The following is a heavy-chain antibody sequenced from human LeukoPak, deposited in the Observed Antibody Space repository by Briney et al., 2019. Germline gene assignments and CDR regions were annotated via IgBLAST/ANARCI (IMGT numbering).Heavy chain of an antibody. J-gene: IGHJ4*02. V-gene: IGHV4-34*01. CDR1: GGSISSYY. D-gene: IGHD2-2*01. CDR2: INHSGST. CDR3: ARGRDIVVVPAAYNDY. Sequence: SETLSLTCTVSGGSISSYYWSWIRQPPGKGLEWIGEINHSGSTNYNPSLKSRVTISVDTSKNQFSLKLSSVTAADTAVYYCARGRDIVVVPAAYNDYWGQGTLVTVSS.